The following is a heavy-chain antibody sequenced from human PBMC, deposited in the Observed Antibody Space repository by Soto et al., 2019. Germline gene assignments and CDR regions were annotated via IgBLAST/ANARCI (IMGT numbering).Heavy chain of an antibody. Sequence: SETLSLTCAVSGGSISSGGYSWSWIRQPPGKGLEWIGYIYHSGSTYYNPSLKSRVTISVDRSKNQFSLKLSSVTAADTAVYYCARIVLVPAAVVDYWGQGTLVTVSS. CDR2: IYHSGST. D-gene: IGHD2-2*01. CDR3: ARIVLVPAAVVDY. V-gene: IGHV4-30-2*01. CDR1: GGSISSGGYS. J-gene: IGHJ4*02.